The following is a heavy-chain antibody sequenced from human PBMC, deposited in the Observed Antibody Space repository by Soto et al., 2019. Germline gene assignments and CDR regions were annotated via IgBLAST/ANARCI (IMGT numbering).Heavy chain of an antibody. V-gene: IGHV3-23*01. CDR3: AKGILLEPPGTRAFDI. D-gene: IGHD1-1*01. CDR1: GFSLSTYV. Sequence: EVQLLESGGGLVQPGGYLRLSCVVSGFSLSTYVMSWVRQAPGKGLEWVSTVGRTTSTFYADSVRGRFTISRDNSNNALFLQMNSLRADDTALYYCAKGILLEPPGTRAFDIWGQGTMVIVSS. CDR2: VGRTTST. J-gene: IGHJ3*02.